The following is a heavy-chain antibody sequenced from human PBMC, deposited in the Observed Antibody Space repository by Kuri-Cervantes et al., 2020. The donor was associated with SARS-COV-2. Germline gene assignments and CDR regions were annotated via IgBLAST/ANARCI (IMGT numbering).Heavy chain of an antibody. CDR2: ISSSSSTI. Sequence: GGSLRLSCAASGFTFSSYAMHWVRQAPGKGLEWVSYISSSSSTIYYADSVKGRFTISRDNAKNSLYLQMNSLRDEDTAVYYCARETLGPYYYDSSGYQNDAFDIWGQGTMVTVSS. D-gene: IGHD3-22*01. V-gene: IGHV3-48*02. CDR3: ARETLGPYYYDSSGYQNDAFDI. CDR1: GFTFSSYA. J-gene: IGHJ3*02.